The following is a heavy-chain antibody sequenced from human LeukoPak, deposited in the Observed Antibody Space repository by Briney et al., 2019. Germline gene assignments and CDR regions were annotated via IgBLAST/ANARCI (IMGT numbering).Heavy chain of an antibody. J-gene: IGHJ4*02. Sequence: GGSLRLSCAASGFTFDDYAMHWVRQAPGKGLEWVSLITWDAGSMYYADSVKGRFTISRDNSKNSLYLQMNSLRAEDTALYYCAKGTSSWYEFDYWGQGTLVTVSS. D-gene: IGHD6-13*01. CDR2: ITWDAGSM. V-gene: IGHV3-43D*03. CDR1: GFTFDDYA. CDR3: AKGTSSWYEFDY.